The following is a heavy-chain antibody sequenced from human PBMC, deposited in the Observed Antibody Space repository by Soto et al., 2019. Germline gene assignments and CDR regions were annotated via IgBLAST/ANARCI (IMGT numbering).Heavy chain of an antibody. V-gene: IGHV1-8*02. J-gene: IGHJ6*02. CDR3: ARGELRFLEWLLQSPAYYYYGMDV. CDR1: GGTFSSYA. CDR2: MNPNSGNT. Sequence: ASVKVSCKASGGTFSSYAISWVRQATGQGLEWMGWMNPNSGNTGYAQKFQGRVTMTRNTSISTAYMELSSLRSEGTAVYYCARGELRFLEWLLQSPAYYYYGMDVWGQGTTVTVSS. D-gene: IGHD3-3*01.